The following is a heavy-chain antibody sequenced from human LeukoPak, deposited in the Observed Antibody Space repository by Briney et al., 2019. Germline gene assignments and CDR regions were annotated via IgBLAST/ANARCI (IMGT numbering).Heavy chain of an antibody. CDR3: AKYHGDDPDYYYYMDV. V-gene: IGHV3-23*01. J-gene: IGHJ6*03. Sequence: GGSLRLSCAASGFTFSHYGMSWVRQAPGKGLEWVSAISGSGYSTYYADSVKGRFTISRDNSKNTLYLQMNSLRAEDTAVYYCAKYHGDDPDYYYYMDVWGKGTTVTISS. CDR1: GFTFSHYG. D-gene: IGHD4-17*01. CDR2: ISGSGYST.